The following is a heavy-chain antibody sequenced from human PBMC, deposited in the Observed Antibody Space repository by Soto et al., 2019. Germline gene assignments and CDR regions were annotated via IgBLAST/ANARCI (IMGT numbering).Heavy chain of an antibody. V-gene: IGHV3-64D*06. Sequence: PGGSLRLSCSASGFTFSSYAMHWVRQAPGKGLEYVSAISSNGGSTYYADSVKGRFTISRDNSKNTLYLQMSSLRAEDTAVYYCVKERATTVTPLGYYYYGMDVWGQGSTVTVSS. D-gene: IGHD4-17*01. CDR3: VKERATTVTPLGYYYYGMDV. CDR1: GFTFSSYA. J-gene: IGHJ6*02. CDR2: ISSNGGST.